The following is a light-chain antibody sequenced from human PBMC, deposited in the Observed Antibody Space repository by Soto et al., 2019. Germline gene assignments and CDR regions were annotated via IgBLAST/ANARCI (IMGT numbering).Light chain of an antibody. CDR1: QSISIW. CDR2: KAS. J-gene: IGKJ1*01. Sequence: IQMTQSPSTLSASVGDRVTITCRASQSISIWLAWYQQKPGKAPKLLIYKASNLESEFPSRFSISGSGIKFTLTINSLQPDDSSTYYCQQYNTDSTFGQGTKVEIK. CDR3: QQYNTDST. V-gene: IGKV1-5*03.